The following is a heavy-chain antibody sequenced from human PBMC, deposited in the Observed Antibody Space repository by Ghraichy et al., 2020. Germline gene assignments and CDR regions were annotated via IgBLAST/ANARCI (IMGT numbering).Heavy chain of an antibody. CDR2: ISSSGDTI. CDR1: GFTFNIYE. CDR3: ARGGRGYSYGYYPDNDY. V-gene: IGHV3-48*03. D-gene: IGHD5-18*01. J-gene: IGHJ4*02. Sequence: GGSLRLSCAASGFTFNIYEMNWVRQAPGKGLEWVSCISSSGDTIHYADSVKGRFPISRDNAKNSLYLQMNSLRAEDTAVYYCARGGRGYSYGYYPDNDYWGQGTLVTVSS.